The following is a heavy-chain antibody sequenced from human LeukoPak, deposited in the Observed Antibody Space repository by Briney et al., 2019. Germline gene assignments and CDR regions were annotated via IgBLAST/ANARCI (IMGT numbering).Heavy chain of an antibody. V-gene: IGHV1-18*01. CDR1: GYTFTSYG. CDR3: ARVTAMGPYYYYGMDV. J-gene: IGHJ6*02. D-gene: IGHD5-18*01. Sequence: ASVKVSCKASGYTFTSYGISWVRQAPGQGLEWMGWISAYNGNTNYAQKLQGRVTMTTDTSTGTAYMELRSLRSDDTAVYYCARVTAMGPYYYYGMDVWGQGTTVTVSS. CDR2: ISAYNGNT.